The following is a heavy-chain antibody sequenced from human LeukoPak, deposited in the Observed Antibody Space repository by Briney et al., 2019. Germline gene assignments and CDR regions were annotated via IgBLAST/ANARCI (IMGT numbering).Heavy chain of an antibody. J-gene: IGHJ4*02. CDR2: IYSGGST. CDR3: ARGRGWTRYYFDY. D-gene: IGHD3/OR15-3a*01. V-gene: IGHV3-66*01. CDR1: GFTVSSNY. Sequence: AGGSLRLSCAASGFTVSSNYMSWVRQAPGKGLEWVSVIYSGGSTYYADSVKGRFTISRDNSKNTLYLQMNSLRAEDTAVYYCARGRGWTRYYFDYWGQGTLVTVSS.